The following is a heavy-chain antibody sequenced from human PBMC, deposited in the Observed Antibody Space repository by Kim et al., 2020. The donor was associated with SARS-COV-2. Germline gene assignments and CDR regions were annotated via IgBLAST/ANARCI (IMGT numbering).Heavy chain of an antibody. CDR2: IYHSGST. Sequence: SETLSLTCAVSGGSISSSNWWSWVRQPPGKGLEWIGEIYHSGSTNYNPSLKSRVTISVDKSKNQFSLKLSSVTAADTAVYYCARSTSLRYFDWFYGMDVWGQGTTVTVSS. CDR3: ARSTSLRYFDWFYGMDV. V-gene: IGHV4-4*02. J-gene: IGHJ6*02. CDR1: GGSISSSNW. D-gene: IGHD3-9*01.